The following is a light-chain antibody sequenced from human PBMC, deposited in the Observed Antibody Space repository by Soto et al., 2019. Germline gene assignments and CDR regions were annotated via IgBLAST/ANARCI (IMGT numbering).Light chain of an antibody. CDR1: QSVSSSY. V-gene: IGKV3-20*01. CDR2: GAS. Sequence: EIGLTQSPGTLSLSPGERATLSCRSSQSVSSSYLAWYQQKPGQAPRLLIYGASSRATGIPDRFSGSGSATDFTLTITRLEPEDFAVYYCQQYGSSPSWTFGQGTKVDVK. CDR3: QQYGSSPSWT. J-gene: IGKJ1*01.